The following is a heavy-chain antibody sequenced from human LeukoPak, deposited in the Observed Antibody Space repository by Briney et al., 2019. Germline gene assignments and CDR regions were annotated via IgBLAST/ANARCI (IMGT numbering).Heavy chain of an antibody. CDR1: GGSISNYY. V-gene: IGHV4-59*08. D-gene: IGHD1-7*01. CDR2: ISYSGST. Sequence: SETLSLTCTVSGGSISNYYWSWIRQPPGKGLEWFAYISYSGSTQYTPSLQCRVTMSRDTSKNLFSLKLTCVTPGDTGLYFCARATGTSNMDVWGQGTTVTVCS. CDR3: ARATGTSNMDV. J-gene: IGHJ6*01.